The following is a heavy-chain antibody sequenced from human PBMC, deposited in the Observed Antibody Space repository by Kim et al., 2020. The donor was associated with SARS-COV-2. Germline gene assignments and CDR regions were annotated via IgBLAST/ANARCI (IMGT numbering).Heavy chain of an antibody. CDR1: GYTFTKYA. CDR3: ARGDPRDY. CDR2: IDTNTGNP. J-gene: IGHJ4*02. V-gene: IGHV7-4-1*02. Sequence: ASVKVSCKAFGYTFTKYATNWVRQAPGQGLDWMGWIDTNTGNPTHAQGFTGRFVFSFDSSVRTAYLQISGLKPEDTAIYFCARGDPRDYWGQGTLVTVSS.